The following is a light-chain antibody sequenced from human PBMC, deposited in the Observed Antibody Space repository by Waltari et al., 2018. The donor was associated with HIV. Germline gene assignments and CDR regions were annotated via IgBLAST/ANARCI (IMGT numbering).Light chain of an antibody. CDR1: SSDVGGSNY. V-gene: IGLV2-14*01. CDR3: SSYTSSSTLPSYV. J-gene: IGLJ1*01. Sequence: QSALTQPASVSGSPGQSITISCTGTSSDVGGSNYVSWYHQHPGKAPTLMIYDVSNRPSGVSNRFSASKSGNTASLTISGLQAEDEADYYCSSYTSSSTLPSYVFGTGTKVTVL. CDR2: DVS.